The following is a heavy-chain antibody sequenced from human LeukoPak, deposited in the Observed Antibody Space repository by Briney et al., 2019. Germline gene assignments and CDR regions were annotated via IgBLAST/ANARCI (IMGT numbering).Heavy chain of an antibody. CDR3: TSDLWVLTGYLGY. J-gene: IGHJ4*02. CDR2: IKSKTDGGTT. CDR1: GFTFSNAW. Sequence: GGSLRLSCAASGFTFSNAWMSWVRQAPGKGLEWVGRIKSKTDGGTTDYAAPVKGRFTISRDDSKNTLYLQMNSLKTEDTAVYYCTSDLWVLTGYLGYWGQGTLVTVSS. D-gene: IGHD3-9*01. V-gene: IGHV3-15*01.